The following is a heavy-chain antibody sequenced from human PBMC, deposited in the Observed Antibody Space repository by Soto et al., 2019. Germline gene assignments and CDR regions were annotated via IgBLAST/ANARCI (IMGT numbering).Heavy chain of an antibody. D-gene: IGHD2-15*01. V-gene: IGHV4-59*08. CDR2: IYYSGST. CDR1: GGSISSYY. Sequence: QVQLQESGPGLVKPSETLSLTCTVSGGSISSYYRSWIRQPPGKGLEWIGYIYYSGSTNYNPSLKSRVTISVDTPTNQFSLKLSSVTAADTAVYYCARRYGGTFDYWGQGTLVNVSS. CDR3: ARRYGGTFDY. J-gene: IGHJ4*02.